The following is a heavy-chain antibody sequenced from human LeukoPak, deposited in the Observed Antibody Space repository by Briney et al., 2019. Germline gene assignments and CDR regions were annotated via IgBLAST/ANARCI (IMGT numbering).Heavy chain of an antibody. V-gene: IGHV4-38-2*02. J-gene: IGHJ3*02. CDR2: IYYSGST. Sequence: SETLSLTCTVSGYSISSGYYWGWIRQPPGKGLEWIGSIYYSGSTYYNPSLESRVTISVDTSKNQFSLKLSSVTAADTAVYYCARDGSYYDFWSGWGDAFDIWGQGTMVTVSS. CDR3: ARDGSYYDFWSGWGDAFDI. D-gene: IGHD3-3*01. CDR1: GYSISSGYY.